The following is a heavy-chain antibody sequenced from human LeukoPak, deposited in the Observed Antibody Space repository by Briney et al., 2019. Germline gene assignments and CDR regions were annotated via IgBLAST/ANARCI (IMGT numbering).Heavy chain of an antibody. D-gene: IGHD3-10*01. CDR3: ARARGGHYSFDY. Sequence: HGASLKISCKGYGYSFTSNWIIWVRQMPGQGLEWIGSIDPSDSYTNYSPSLPGHVTISADKSISATYLQWSSLKAPDTAMYYCARARGGHYSFDYWGEGTLVTVSS. CDR2: IDPSDSYT. V-gene: IGHV5-10-1*01. J-gene: IGHJ4*02. CDR1: GYSFTSNW.